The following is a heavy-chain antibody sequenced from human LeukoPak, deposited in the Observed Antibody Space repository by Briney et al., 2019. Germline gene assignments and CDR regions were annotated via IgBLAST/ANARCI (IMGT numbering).Heavy chain of an antibody. CDR2: INSDGSST. J-gene: IGHJ4*02. D-gene: IGHD3-10*01. V-gene: IGHV3-74*01. CDR1: GFTFSSYW. CDR3: ARDSPHYYGSGSYYPDY. Sequence: GGSLRLSCAASGFTFSSYWMHWVRQAPGKGLVWVSRINSDGSSTSYADSVKGRFTISRDNVKNTLYLQMNSLRAEDTAVYYCARDSPHYYGSGSYYPDYWGQGTLVTVSS.